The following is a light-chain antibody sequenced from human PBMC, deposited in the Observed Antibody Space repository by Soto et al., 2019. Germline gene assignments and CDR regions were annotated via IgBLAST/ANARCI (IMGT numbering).Light chain of an antibody. J-gene: IGLJ3*02. CDR3: QSYDSSLSGWV. Sequence: QSVLTQPPSVSGAPGQRVTISCTGSSSNIGAGYDVHWYQQPPGTAPKLLIYGNSNRPSGVPDRFSGSKSGTSASLAITGLHAEDEADYYCQSYDSSLSGWVFGGGTKLTVL. CDR1: SSNIGAGYD. CDR2: GNS. V-gene: IGLV1-40*01.